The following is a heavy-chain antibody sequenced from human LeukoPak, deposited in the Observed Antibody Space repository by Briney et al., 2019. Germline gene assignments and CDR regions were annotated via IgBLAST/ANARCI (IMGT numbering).Heavy chain of an antibody. V-gene: IGHV4-59*08. D-gene: IGHD5-18*01. CDR2: IYYSGST. Sequence: PSETLSLTCTVSGASITSDYWTWIRQPPGKGLEWIGYIYYSGSTNYNPSLKSRVTISVDTSKNQFSLKLSSVTAADTAVYYCARHRAAPLAMVDFDYWGQGTLVTVSS. J-gene: IGHJ4*02. CDR1: GASITSDY. CDR3: ARHRAAPLAMVDFDY.